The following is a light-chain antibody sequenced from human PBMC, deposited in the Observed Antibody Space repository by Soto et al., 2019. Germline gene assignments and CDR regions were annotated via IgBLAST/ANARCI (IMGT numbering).Light chain of an antibody. CDR3: QQNYNNLS. CDR2: FAT. CDR1: QSISNY. V-gene: IGKV1-39*01. Sequence: DIQMTQSPSSLSASVGDRVTITCRASQSISNYLNWYQQKPGKAPNLLIYFATNLQTGVPSRFSGSGSGTDFTLTIIGLQPEDCVTYYCQQNYNNLSFGGGTKVEF. J-gene: IGKJ4*01.